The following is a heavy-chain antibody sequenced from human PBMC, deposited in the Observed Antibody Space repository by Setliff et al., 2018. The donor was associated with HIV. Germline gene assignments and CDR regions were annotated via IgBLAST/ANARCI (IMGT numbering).Heavy chain of an antibody. V-gene: IGHV1-2*06. CDR3: ARPRVFDSFDV. CDR2: ISPDNGAA. CDR1: GYMILGYK. D-gene: IGHD6-6*01. Sequence: ASVKVSCKAIGYMILGYKMNWVRQAPGQGLEWIGRISPDNGAAEYAPKFQGRVSMTLDTSISTAYLEIPRLTSDDAAVYFCARPRVFDSFDVWG. J-gene: IGHJ3*01.